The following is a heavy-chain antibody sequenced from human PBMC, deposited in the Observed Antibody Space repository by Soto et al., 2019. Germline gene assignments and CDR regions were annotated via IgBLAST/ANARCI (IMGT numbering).Heavy chain of an antibody. V-gene: IGHV3-33*01. CDR1: AFTFTSYG. CDR3: ARDRPAGTGILRYYYYGMDV. CDR2: IWYDETNK. Sequence: PGGSLRLSCVVSAFTFTSYGMHWVRQAPGKGLEWVATIWYDETNKYYGDSVKGRFTISRDNSKNTLYLQMNSLRAEDTAVYYCARDRPAGTGILRYYYYGMDVWGQGTTVTVSS. J-gene: IGHJ6*02. D-gene: IGHD6-13*01.